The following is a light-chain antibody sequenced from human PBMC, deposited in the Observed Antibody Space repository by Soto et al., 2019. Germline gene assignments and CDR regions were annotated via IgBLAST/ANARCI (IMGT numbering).Light chain of an antibody. V-gene: IGKV1-9*01. CDR1: QGISSY. J-gene: IGKJ5*01. CDR2: AAS. CDR3: QQLNSYPIT. Sequence: DIQLTQSPSFLSASVGDRVTITCRASQGISSYLAWYQQKPGKAPKLLIYAASTLQSGVPSRFSGSGSGTEFTLTISSLQPEAFATYYCQQLNSYPITFGHGARLEIK.